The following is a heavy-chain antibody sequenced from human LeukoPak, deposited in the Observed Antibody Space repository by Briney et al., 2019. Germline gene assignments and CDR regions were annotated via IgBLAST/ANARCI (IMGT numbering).Heavy chain of an antibody. V-gene: IGHV4-34*01. CDR3: ARLIRGGSSPRLDY. CDR2: INHSGST. Sequence: SETLSLTCAVYGGSFSGYYWSWIRQPPGKGLEWIGEINHSGSTNHNPSLKSRVTISVDTSKNQFSLKLSSVTAADTAVYYCARLIRGGSSPRLDYWGQGTLVTVSS. D-gene: IGHD2-15*01. J-gene: IGHJ4*02. CDR1: GGSFSGYY.